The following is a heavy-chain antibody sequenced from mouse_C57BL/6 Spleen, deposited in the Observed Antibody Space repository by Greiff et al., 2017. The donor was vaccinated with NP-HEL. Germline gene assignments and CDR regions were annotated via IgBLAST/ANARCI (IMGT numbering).Heavy chain of an antibody. J-gene: IGHJ4*01. CDR2: ISSGGSYT. D-gene: IGHD1-1*01. V-gene: IGHV5-6*01. CDR3: ARRGTTVVATYYAMDY. Sequence: EVQVVESGGDLVKPGGSLKLSCAASGFTFSSYGMSWVRQTPDKRLEWVATISSGGSYTYYPDSVKGRFTFSRDNAKNTLYLQMSSLKSEDTAMYYCARRGTTVVATYYAMDYWGQGTSVTVSS. CDR1: GFTFSSYG.